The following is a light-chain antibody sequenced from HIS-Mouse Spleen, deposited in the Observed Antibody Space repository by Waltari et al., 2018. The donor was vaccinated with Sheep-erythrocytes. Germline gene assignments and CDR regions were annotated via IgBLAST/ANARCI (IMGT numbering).Light chain of an antibody. V-gene: IGLV2-11*01. Sequence: QSALTQPRPVSGSPGQSVTISCPGTSSDVGGYNYVSWDPQHPGKAPKLMIYDVSKRPSGVPDRFSGSKSGNTASLTISGLQAEDEADYYCCSYAGSYNHVFATGTKVTVL. CDR2: DVS. CDR1: SSDVGGYNY. CDR3: CSYAGSYNHV. J-gene: IGLJ1*01.